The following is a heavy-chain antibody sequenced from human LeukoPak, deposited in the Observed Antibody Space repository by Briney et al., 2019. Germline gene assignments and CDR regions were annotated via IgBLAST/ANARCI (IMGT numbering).Heavy chain of an antibody. CDR1: GFTFSSYN. CDR3: ARVLLVHDYYYGMDV. Sequence: SGGSLRLSCAASGFTFSSYNMNWVRQAPGKGLEWVSSITSGSSYIYYADSVKGRFTISRDNARNSLYLQMNSLRAEDTAVYYCARVLLVHDYYYGMDVWGQGTTVTVSS. V-gene: IGHV3-21*01. CDR2: ITSGSSYI. D-gene: IGHD3-16*01. J-gene: IGHJ6*02.